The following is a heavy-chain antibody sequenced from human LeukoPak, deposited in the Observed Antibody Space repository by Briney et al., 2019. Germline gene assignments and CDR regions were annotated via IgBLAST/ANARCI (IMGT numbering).Heavy chain of an antibody. CDR2: MNPNSGNT. CDR1: GYTFTSYD. CDR3: ARISSGPRPKKSQSFDY. V-gene: IGHV1-8*01. J-gene: IGHJ4*02. Sequence: ASVTVSCKASGYTFTSYDINWVRQAPGQGLEWMGWMNPNSGNTGYAQKFQGRVTMTRNTSISTAYMELSSLRSEDTAVYYCARISSGPRPKKSQSFDYWGQGTLVTVSS. D-gene: IGHD6-19*01.